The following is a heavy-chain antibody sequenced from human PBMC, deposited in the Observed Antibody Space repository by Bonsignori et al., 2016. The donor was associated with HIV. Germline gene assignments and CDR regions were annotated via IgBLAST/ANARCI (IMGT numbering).Heavy chain of an antibody. Sequence: WVRQAPGQGLEWVGGIIPIFGTAIYAQNFQGRVTITAEESASTSYMELSSLRSEDTAVYYCARPPFRNLLTLNYLIYFQHWGQGTLVTVSS. D-gene: IGHD5-24*01. J-gene: IGHJ1*01. V-gene: IGHV1-69*01. CDR2: IIPIFGTA. CDR3: ARPPFRNLLTLNYLIYFQH.